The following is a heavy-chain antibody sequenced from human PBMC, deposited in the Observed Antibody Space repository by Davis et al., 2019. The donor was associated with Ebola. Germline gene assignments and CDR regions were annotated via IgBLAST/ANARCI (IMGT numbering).Heavy chain of an antibody. D-gene: IGHD5-18*01. CDR1: GDSVSGNSGA. CDR3: ARGWLRGGMDV. V-gene: IGHV6-1*01. Sequence: HSQIPSHTLSIFGDSVSGNSGAWNWTRQSPSTGLEWLGRTYYNSKWYNDYAVSVKSRISINPDTSKNQFSLQLNSVTPEDTALYYCARGWLRGGMDVWGEGTTVTV. CDR2: TYYNSKWYN. J-gene: IGHJ6*02.